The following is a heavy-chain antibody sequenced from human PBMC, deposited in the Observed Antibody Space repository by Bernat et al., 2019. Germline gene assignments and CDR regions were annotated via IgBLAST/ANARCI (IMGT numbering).Heavy chain of an antibody. D-gene: IGHD3-3*01. J-gene: IGHJ6*02. V-gene: IGHV4-31*03. CDR3: ARNNYDFWSGYFVYYYYYGMDV. Sequence: QVQLQESGPGLVKPSQTLSLTCTVSGGSISSGGYYWSWIRQHPGKGLEWIGEIYHSGSTNYNPSLKSRVTISVDKSKNQFSLKLSSVTAADTAVYYCARNNYDFWSGYFVYYYYYGMDVWGQGTTVTVSS. CDR2: IYHSGST. CDR1: GGSISSGGYY.